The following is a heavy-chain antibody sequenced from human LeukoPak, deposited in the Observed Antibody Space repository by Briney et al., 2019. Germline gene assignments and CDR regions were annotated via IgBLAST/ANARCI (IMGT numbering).Heavy chain of an antibody. CDR2: ISSSSSYI. J-gene: IGHJ4*02. CDR3: ARDQNKSGWDNFDY. V-gene: IGHV3-21*01. D-gene: IGHD6-19*01. Sequence: GGSLRLSCAASGFTFSSYSMNWVRQAPGKGLEWVSSISSSSSYIYYADSVKGRFTISRDNAKNSLYLQMNSLRAEDTAVYYCARDQNKSGWDNFDYWGQGNLVTVSS. CDR1: GFTFSSYS.